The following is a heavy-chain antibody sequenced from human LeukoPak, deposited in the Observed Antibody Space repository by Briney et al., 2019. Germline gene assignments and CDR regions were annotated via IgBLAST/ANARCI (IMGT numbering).Heavy chain of an antibody. D-gene: IGHD3-22*01. CDR2: IGSSSSFM. Sequence: GGSLRLSCAASAFTFSSYSMNWVRQAPGKGLEWVSSIGSSSSFMYYADSLKGRFTISRDNAKNSLYLQMNSLRAEDTAVYYCARDRYYYDSSGYLDYWGQGTLVTVSS. V-gene: IGHV3-21*01. CDR1: AFTFSSYS. CDR3: ARDRYYYDSSGYLDY. J-gene: IGHJ4*02.